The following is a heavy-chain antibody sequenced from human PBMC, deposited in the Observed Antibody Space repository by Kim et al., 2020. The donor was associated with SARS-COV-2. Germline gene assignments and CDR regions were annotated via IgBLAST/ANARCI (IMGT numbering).Heavy chain of an antibody. Sequence: SETLSLTCTVSGGSISSSSYYWGWIRQPPGKGLEWIGSIYYSRSTYYNPSLKSRVTISVDTSKNQFSLKLSSVTAADTAVYYCARGGAMEHSGWYEWGQGTLVTVSS. J-gene: IGHJ4*02. V-gene: IGHV4-39*07. CDR2: IYYSRST. CDR3: ARGGAMEHSGWYE. CDR1: GGSISSSSYY. D-gene: IGHD6-19*01.